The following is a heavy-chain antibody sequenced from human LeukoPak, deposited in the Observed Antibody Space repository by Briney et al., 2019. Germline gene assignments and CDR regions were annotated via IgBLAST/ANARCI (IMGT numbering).Heavy chain of an antibody. CDR1: GGSLSGYY. Sequence: SETLSLTCAVYGGSLSGYYWSWIRQPPGKGLEWIGEINHSGSTNYNPSLKSRVTISVDTSKNQFSLKLSSVTAADTAVYYCARPKYYYDSSGYYSNFDYWGQGTLVTVSS. CDR2: INHSGST. J-gene: IGHJ4*02. V-gene: IGHV4-34*01. D-gene: IGHD3-22*01. CDR3: ARPKYYYDSSGYYSNFDY.